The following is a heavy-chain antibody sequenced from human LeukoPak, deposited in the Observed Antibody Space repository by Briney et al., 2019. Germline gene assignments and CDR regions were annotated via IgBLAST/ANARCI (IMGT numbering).Heavy chain of an antibody. CDR1: GGSISSSSYY. CDR3: ARYGDVFDY. J-gene: IGHJ4*02. Sequence: SETLSPTCTVSGGSISSSSYYWGWIRQPPGKGLEWIGSIYYSGSTYYNPSLKSRVTISVDTSKNQFSLKLSSVTAADTAVYYCARYGDVFDYWGQGTLVTVSS. CDR2: IYYSGST. V-gene: IGHV4-39*01. D-gene: IGHD4-17*01.